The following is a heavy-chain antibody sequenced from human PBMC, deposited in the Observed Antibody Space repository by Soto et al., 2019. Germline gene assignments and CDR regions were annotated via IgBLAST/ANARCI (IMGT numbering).Heavy chain of an antibody. CDR1: GGTFSSYA. V-gene: IGHV1-69*06. D-gene: IGHD4-17*01. CDR3: ARDKTGVTTEPVYYFDY. CDR2: IIPIFGTA. J-gene: IGHJ4*02. Sequence: ASVKVSCKASGGTFSSYAISWVRQAPGQGLEWMGGIIPIFGTANYAQKFQGRVTITADKSTSTAYMELSSLRSEDTAVYYCARDKTGVTTEPVYYFDYWGQGTLVTVSS.